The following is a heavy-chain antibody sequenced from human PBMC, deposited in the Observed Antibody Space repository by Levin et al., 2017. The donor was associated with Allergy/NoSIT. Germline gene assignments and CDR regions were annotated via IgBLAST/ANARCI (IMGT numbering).Heavy chain of an antibody. CDR1: GGSIRDSRYY. Sequence: KTSETLSLTCSVSGGSIRDSRYYWGWIRQPPGKGLDWVGNMFFDGNTYYNPALESRVTMSVDSSSNQFSLRLSSVTAADTAIYYCAAFRRVLPWSDYWGQGSLVTVSS. V-gene: IGHV4-39*07. J-gene: IGHJ4*02. CDR3: AAFRRVLPWSDY. CDR2: MFFDGNT. D-gene: IGHD3-10*01.